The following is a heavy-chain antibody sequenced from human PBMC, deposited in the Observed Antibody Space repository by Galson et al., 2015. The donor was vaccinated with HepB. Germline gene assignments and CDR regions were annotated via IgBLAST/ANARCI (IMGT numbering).Heavy chain of an antibody. Sequence: LRLSCAASGFTFSSYAMHWVRQAPGKGLEWVAVISYDGSNKYYADSVKGRFTISRDNSKNTLYLQMNSLRAEDTAVYYCARDPNTALDYGDYHDAFDIWGQGTMVTVSS. CDR1: GFTFSSYA. J-gene: IGHJ3*02. CDR3: ARDPNTALDYGDYHDAFDI. CDR2: ISYDGSNK. D-gene: IGHD4-17*01. V-gene: IGHV3-30*04.